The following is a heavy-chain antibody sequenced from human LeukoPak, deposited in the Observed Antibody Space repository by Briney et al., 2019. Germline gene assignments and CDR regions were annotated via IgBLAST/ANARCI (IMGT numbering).Heavy chain of an antibody. J-gene: IGHJ4*02. CDR3: ARDRRAIYYDSSGSTPPGY. D-gene: IGHD3-22*01. CDR2: INPNSGGT. CDR1: GYTFTGYY. Sequence: ASVKVSCKASGYTFTGYYMHWVRQAPGQGLEWMGWINPNSGGTNYAQKFQGRVTMTRDTSISTAYMELSRLRSDDTAVYYCARDRRAIYYDSSGSTPPGYWGQGTLVTVSS. V-gene: IGHV1-2*02.